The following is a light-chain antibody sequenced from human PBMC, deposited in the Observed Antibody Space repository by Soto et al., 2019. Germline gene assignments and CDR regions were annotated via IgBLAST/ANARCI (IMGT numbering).Light chain of an antibody. CDR2: KAS. CDR3: QQYHIYSRT. Sequence: DIQVTQSPSTLSASVRDRVTITCRPSENIGAWVAWYQQKPGKAPKLLICKASSLESGVPSRFSGGGSGTEFTLTHRSLQPDDFATYSCQQYHIYSRTPGQGTTVDTK. J-gene: IGKJ1*01. CDR1: ENIGAW. V-gene: IGKV1-5*03.